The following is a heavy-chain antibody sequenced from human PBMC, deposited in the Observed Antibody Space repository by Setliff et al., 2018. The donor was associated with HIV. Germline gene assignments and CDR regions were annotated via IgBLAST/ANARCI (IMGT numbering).Heavy chain of an antibody. D-gene: IGHD2-15*01. CDR3: ARTGVAVTDRYCDV. J-gene: IGHJ2*01. Sequence: PGGSLRLSCAASGFTFDDYDMSWVRQAPGKGLEWVSFIHWNGGRTGYADSVKGRFTISRDNTKNSLFLQRNSLRAEDTALYYCARTGVAVTDRYCDVWGRGTLVTVSS. V-gene: IGHV3-20*04. CDR2: IHWNGGRT. CDR1: GFTFDDYD.